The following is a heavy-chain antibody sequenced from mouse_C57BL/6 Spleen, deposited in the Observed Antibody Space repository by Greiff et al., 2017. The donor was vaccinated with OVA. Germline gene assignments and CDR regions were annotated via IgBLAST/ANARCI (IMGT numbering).Heavy chain of an antibody. CDR1: GYAFTNYL. CDR2: INPGSGGT. CDR3: ARTYYYGSSSNWYFDV. V-gene: IGHV1-54*01. D-gene: IGHD1-1*01. Sequence: QVQLKESGAELVRPGTSVKVSCKASGYAFTNYLIEWVKQRPGQGLEWIGVINPGSGGTNYNEKFKGKATLTADKSSSTAYMQLSSLTSEDSAVYFCARTYYYGSSSNWYFDVWGTGTTVTVSS. J-gene: IGHJ1*03.